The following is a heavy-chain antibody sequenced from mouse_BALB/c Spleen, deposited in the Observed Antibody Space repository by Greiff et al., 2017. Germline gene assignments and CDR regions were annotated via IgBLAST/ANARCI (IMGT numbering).Heavy chain of an antibody. J-gene: IGHJ1*01. CDR3: ARQDYYGYWYFDV. V-gene: IGHV5-12-2*01. Sequence: EVKLVESGGGLVQPGGSMKLSCAASGFTFSSYTMSWVRQTPEKRLEWVAYISNGGGSTYYPDTVKGRFTISRDNAKNTLYLQMSSLKSEDTAMYYCARQDYYGYWYFDVWGAGTTVTVSS. CDR1: GFTFSSYT. D-gene: IGHD1-1*01. CDR2: ISNGGGST.